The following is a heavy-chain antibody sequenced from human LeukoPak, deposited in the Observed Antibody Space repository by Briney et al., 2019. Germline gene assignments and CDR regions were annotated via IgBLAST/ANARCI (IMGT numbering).Heavy chain of an antibody. V-gene: IGHV3-53*01. CDR3: ARGDNWNGVGAFDV. J-gene: IGHJ3*01. CDR2: LYSDGRT. Sequence: GGSLRLSCEASGFTVSSTFMSWVRQAPGEGLEWVSALYSDGRTYYAASVRGRFTISRDNSKNTLYLQMNSLRAEATAVYYCARGDNWNGVGAFDVWGQGTLVTVSS. D-gene: IGHD1-20*01. CDR1: GFTVSSTF.